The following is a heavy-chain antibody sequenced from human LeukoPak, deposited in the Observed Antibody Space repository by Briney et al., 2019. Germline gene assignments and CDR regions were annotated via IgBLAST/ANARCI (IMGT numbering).Heavy chain of an antibody. Sequence: PGGSLRLSCAASGFTFSSYGMHWVRQAPGKGLEWVAVIWYDGSNKYYADSVKGRFTISRDNSKTTLYLQMNSLRAEDTAVYYCARDRSYYDSSGYYYYYCMDVWGQGTTVTVSS. V-gene: IGHV3-33*01. J-gene: IGHJ6*02. CDR3: ARDRSYYDSSGYYYYYCMDV. D-gene: IGHD3-22*01. CDR2: IWYDGSNK. CDR1: GFTFSSYG.